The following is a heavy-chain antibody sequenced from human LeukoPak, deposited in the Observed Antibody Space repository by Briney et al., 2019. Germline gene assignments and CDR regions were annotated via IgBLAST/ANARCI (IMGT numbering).Heavy chain of an antibody. D-gene: IGHD1-26*01. V-gene: IGHV3-53*01. J-gene: IGHJ4*02. CDR2: IYSGGST. Sequence: GGSPRLSCAASGLTFSSIYMSWVRQAPGKGLEWVSVIYSGGSTYYADSVKGRFTISRDNSKNTLYLQMNSLRAEDTAVYYCASGSYYFDYWGQGTLVTVSS. CDR1: GLTFSSIY. CDR3: ASGSYYFDY.